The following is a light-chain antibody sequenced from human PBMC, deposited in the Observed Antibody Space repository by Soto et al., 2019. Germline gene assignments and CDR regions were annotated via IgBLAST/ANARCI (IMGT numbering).Light chain of an antibody. CDR2: GSS. CDR1: QSISTY. J-gene: IGKJ2*01. CDR3: QQSYNTPTT. Sequence: DIQMTQSPSSLSASVGDRVTITCRASQSISTYLNWYQQKPGKAPNLLIYGSSSLQSGVPSRFSGSGSGTDFTLTISSLQPGDFATYYCQQSYNTPTTFGQGTKVDI. V-gene: IGKV1-39*01.